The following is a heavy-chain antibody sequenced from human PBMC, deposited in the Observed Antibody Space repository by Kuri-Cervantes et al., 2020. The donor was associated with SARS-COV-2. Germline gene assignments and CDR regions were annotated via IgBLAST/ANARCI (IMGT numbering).Heavy chain of an antibody. Sequence: ASVKVSCKASGYTFTSYGISWVRQAPGQGLEWMGWISAYNGNTNYAQKLQGRVTMTTDTSTSTAYMELRSLRSDDTAVYYCARGLGFVRYYYDSSGYYSRAVVDAFDIWGQGTMVTVSS. D-gene: IGHD3-22*01. CDR2: ISAYNGNT. CDR1: GYTFTSYG. J-gene: IGHJ3*02. V-gene: IGHV1-18*01. CDR3: ARGLGFVRYYYDSSGYYSRAVVDAFDI.